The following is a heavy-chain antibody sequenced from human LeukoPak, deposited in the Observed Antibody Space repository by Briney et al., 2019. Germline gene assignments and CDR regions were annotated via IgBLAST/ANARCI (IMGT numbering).Heavy chain of an antibody. V-gene: IGHV3-7*01. Sequence: GGSLGLSCAASGFTFSSYWMSWVRQAPGKGLEWVANIKQDGSEKYYVDSVKGRFTISRDNAKNSLYLQMNSLRAEDTAVYYCARDSITIFGVVAHNYGMDVWGQGTTVTVSS. D-gene: IGHD3-3*01. CDR2: IKQDGSEK. CDR3: ARDSITIFGVVAHNYGMDV. J-gene: IGHJ6*02. CDR1: GFTFSSYW.